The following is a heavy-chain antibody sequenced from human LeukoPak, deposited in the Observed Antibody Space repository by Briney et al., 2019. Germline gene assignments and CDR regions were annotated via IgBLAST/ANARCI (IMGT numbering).Heavy chain of an antibody. CDR1: GGTFSSYA. D-gene: IGHD3-3*01. CDR2: IIPIFGTA. V-gene: IGHV1-69*13. CDR3: ARVGYDFWSGYLEYYFDY. J-gene: IGHJ4*02. Sequence: SVKVSCKASGGTFSSYAISWVRQAPGQGLEWMGGIIPIFGTANYAQKFQGRVTITADESTSTAYMELSSLRSEDTAVYYCARVGYDFWSGYLEYYFDYWGQGTLVTVSS.